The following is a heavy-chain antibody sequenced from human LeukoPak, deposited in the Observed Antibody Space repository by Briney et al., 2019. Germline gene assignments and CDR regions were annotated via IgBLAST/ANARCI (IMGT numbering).Heavy chain of an antibody. CDR1: GGSISSGSHY. J-gene: IGHJ6*03. CDR3: VRIVVVPAALYYYYMDV. V-gene: IGHV4-61*02. D-gene: IGHD2-2*01. CDR2: IYTSGST. Sequence: SETLSLTCTVSGGSISSGSHYWSWIRQPAGKGLEWIGRIYTSGSTNYNPSLKSRVTISVDTSKNQFSLKLSSVTAADTAVYYCVRIVVVPAALYYYYMDVWGKGTTVTVSS.